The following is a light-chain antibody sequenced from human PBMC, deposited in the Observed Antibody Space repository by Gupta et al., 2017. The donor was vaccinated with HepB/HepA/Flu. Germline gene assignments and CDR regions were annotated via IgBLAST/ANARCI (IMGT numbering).Light chain of an antibody. Sequence: EIVLTQSPATLSLSPGERATLSCGASQSVSTYLAWYQQKPGQAPRLLIYDASTRATGIPARFSGSGAGTDFTLTISSRDPEDFAVYYCQQRTNWPRVYTFGQGTKLEIK. CDR3: QQRTNWPRVYT. CDR1: QSVSTY. V-gene: IGKV3-11*01. J-gene: IGKJ2*01. CDR2: DAS.